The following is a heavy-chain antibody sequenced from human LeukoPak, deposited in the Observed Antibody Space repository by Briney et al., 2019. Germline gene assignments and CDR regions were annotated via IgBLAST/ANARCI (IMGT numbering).Heavy chain of an antibody. CDR2: ISDDGSRQ. V-gene: IGHV3-30-3*01. CDR1: GFTFSNYA. J-gene: IGHJ4*02. Sequence: PGRSLRLSCAATGFTFSNYAIHWGRQAPGKGLEWGAFISDDGSRQHYADSVKGRFTISRDNSKNTLNLQMNSLRAEDTAVYYCVKDRTGTYTLDYWGQGTLVTVSS. D-gene: IGHD3-10*01. CDR3: VKDRTGTYTLDY.